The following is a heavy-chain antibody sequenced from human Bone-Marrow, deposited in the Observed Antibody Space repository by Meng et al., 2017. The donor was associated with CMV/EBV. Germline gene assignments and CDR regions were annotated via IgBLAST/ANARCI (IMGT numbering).Heavy chain of an antibody. V-gene: IGHV1-2*02. D-gene: IGHD6-19*01. CDR2: IDPNSGDT. Sequence: ASVKVSCKTSGYSFTGYYMQWVRQAPGQGLEWMGWIDPNSGDTNIAQRFQGRVTMTRDTSISTAYMILIRLKSDDTAVYYCARLDRSGWYSPFDYLGQGNLVTVYS. J-gene: IGHJ4*02. CDR1: GYSFTGYY. CDR3: ARLDRSGWYSPFDY.